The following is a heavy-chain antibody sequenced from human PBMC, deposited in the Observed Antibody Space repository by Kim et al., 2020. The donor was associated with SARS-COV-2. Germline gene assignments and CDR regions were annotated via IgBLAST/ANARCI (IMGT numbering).Heavy chain of an antibody. CDR1: GYTFTSYD. CDR2: MNPNSGNT. J-gene: IGHJ4*02. V-gene: IGHV1-8*02. Sequence: ASVKVSCKASGYTFTSYDINWVRQATGQGLEWMGWMNPNSGNTGYAQKLQGRVTMTRNTSISTAYMELSSLRSEDTAVYYCASDGLGSYTDIDYWGQGTLVTVSS. CDR3: ASDGLGSYTDIDY. D-gene: IGHD3-10*01.